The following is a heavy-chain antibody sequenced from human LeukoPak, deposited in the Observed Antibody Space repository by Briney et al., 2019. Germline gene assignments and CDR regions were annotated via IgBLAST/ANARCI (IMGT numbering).Heavy chain of an antibody. CDR2: IDRDGRVQ. CDR1: GFTTHYW. CDR3: TGGSDKVPSGEYYYYMDV. J-gene: IGHJ6*03. D-gene: IGHD2-2*01. Sequence: GGFLRLSCTASGFTTHYWLNWVRQSPGKGLEWVANIDRDGRVQHYVDSVEGRFTISRDSAKNSLALQMHSLRAEDTAVYYCTGGSDKVPSGEYYYYMDVWGTGTTVTVSS. V-gene: IGHV3-7*01.